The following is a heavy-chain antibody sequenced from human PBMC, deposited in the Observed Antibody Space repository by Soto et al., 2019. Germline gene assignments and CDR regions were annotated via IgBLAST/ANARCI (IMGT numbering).Heavy chain of an antibody. V-gene: IGHV1-18*01. CDR2: ISAYNGNT. CDR1: GYTFTSYG. Sequence: QVQLVQSGAEVKKPGASVKVSCKASGYTFTSYGISWVRQAPGQGLEWMGWISAYNGNTNYAQKLQGRVTMTTDTSTSTAYMELRSLRSDDTAVYYCARDRRFLEWLHRPYYCGMDVWGQGTTVTVSS. CDR3: ARDRRFLEWLHRPYYCGMDV. D-gene: IGHD3-3*01. J-gene: IGHJ6*02.